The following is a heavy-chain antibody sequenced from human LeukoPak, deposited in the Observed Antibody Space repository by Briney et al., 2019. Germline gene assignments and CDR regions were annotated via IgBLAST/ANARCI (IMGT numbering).Heavy chain of an antibody. V-gene: IGHV3-21*01. J-gene: IGHJ4*02. CDR2: ISSSSSYI. CDR3: ARDYYDSSGYRYYFDY. CDR1: GFTFSSYS. Sequence: PGGSLRLSCAASGFTFSSYSMNWVRQAPGKGPVWVSSISSSSSYIYYADSVKGRFTISRDNAKNSLYLQMNSLRAEDTAVYYCARDYYDSSGYRYYFDYWGQGTLVTVSS. D-gene: IGHD3-22*01.